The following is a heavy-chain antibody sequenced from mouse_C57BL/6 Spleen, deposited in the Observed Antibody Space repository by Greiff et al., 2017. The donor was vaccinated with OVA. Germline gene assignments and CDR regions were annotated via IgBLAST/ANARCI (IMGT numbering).Heavy chain of an antibody. CDR1: GYTFTSYW. V-gene: IGHV1-53*01. D-gene: IGHD3-2*02. Sequence: QVHVKQPGTELVKPGASVKLSCKASGYTFTSYWMHWVKQRPGQGLEWIGNINPNNGGTIYNQKFKGKATLTVDKSSSTAYMELRSLTSEDTAVYYCARLDSSGYEAYWGQGTLVTVSA. CDR2: INPNNGGT. J-gene: IGHJ3*01. CDR3: ARLDSSGYEAY.